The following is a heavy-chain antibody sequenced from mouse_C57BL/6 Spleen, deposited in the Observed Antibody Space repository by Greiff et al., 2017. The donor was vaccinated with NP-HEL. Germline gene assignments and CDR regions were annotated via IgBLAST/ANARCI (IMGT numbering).Heavy chain of an antibody. D-gene: IGHD2-5*01. Sequence: DVMLVESGGDLVKPGGSLKLSCAASGFTFSSYGMSWVRQTPDKRLEWVATISSGGSYTYYPDSVKGRFTISRDNAKNTLYLQMSSLKSEDTAMYYCARHRVYSNYVGYAMDYWGQGTSVTVSS. J-gene: IGHJ4*01. CDR3: ARHRVYSNYVGYAMDY. CDR1: GFTFSSYG. CDR2: ISSGGSYT. V-gene: IGHV5-6*02.